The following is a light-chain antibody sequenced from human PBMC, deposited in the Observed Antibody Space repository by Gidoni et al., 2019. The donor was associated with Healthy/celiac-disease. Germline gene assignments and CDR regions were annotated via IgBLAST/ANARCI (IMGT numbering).Light chain of an antibody. Sequence: EIVMQQSPATLSVSPGDRATLSCRASQSVSSYLAWYQQKPGQAPRLLIYGASTRASGIPSRFSGSGSGTEFTLTISSLQSEDFAVYYCQQYNNLPSTFGQGTKVEIK. V-gene: IGKV3-15*01. J-gene: IGKJ1*01. CDR2: GAS. CDR3: QQYNNLPST. CDR1: QSVSSY.